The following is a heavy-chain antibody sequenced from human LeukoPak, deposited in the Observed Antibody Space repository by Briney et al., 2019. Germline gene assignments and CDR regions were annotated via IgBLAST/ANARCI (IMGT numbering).Heavy chain of an antibody. CDR3: ARSSNGVAAREPNWFDP. D-gene: IGHD6-6*01. V-gene: IGHV4-34*01. J-gene: IGHJ5*02. CDR2: INHSGST. Sequence: PSETLSLTCAVYGGSFSGYYWSWIRQPPGKGLEWIGEINHSGSTNYNPSLKSRVTISVDTSKNQYSLKLSSVTAADTAVYYCARSSNGVAAREPNWFDPWGQGTLVTVSS. CDR1: GGSFSGYY.